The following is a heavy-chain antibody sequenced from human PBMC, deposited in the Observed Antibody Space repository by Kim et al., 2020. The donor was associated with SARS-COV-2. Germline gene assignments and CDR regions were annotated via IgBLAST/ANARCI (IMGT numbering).Heavy chain of an antibody. CDR2: IKTKADVGTT. CDR1: GYSFSKAW. J-gene: IGHJ4*02. D-gene: IGHD5-18*01. V-gene: IGHV3-15*01. CDR3: TTLYSYGAFDS. Sequence: GGSLRLSCAVSGYSFSKAWMNWVRQPPGKGLEWVGRIKTKADVGTTDYAAPVKGRFTISRDDSKNTQYLQMNNLKTEDTAVYYCTTLYSYGAFDSWGQGTLVTASS.